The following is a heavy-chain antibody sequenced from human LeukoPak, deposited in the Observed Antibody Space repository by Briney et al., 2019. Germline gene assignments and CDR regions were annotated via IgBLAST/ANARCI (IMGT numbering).Heavy chain of an antibody. CDR3: ARELAAERGGY. J-gene: IGHJ4*02. CDR2: INPNSGGT. CDR1: GYTFTSYG. Sequence: ASVKVSCKASGYTFTSYGISWVRQAPGQGLEWMGWINPNSGGTNYAQKFQGRVTITADKSTSTAYMELSSLRSEDTAVYYCARELAAERGGYWGQGTLVTVSS. D-gene: IGHD6-13*01. V-gene: IGHV1-18*01.